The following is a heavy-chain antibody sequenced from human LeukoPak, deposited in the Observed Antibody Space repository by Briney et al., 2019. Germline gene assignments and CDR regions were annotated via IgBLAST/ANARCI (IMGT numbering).Heavy chain of an antibody. CDR2: IYYSGST. D-gene: IGHD4-17*01. CDR1: GGSISSYY. CDR3: ARGSTVTSLSY. J-gene: IGHJ4*02. V-gene: IGHV4-59*01. Sequence: SETLSLTCTVSGGSISSYYWSWIRQPPGKGLEWIGYIYYSGSTNYNPSLKSRVSISVDTSQNQFSLKLRSVTAADTAVYYCARGSTVTSLSYWSQGTLVTVSS.